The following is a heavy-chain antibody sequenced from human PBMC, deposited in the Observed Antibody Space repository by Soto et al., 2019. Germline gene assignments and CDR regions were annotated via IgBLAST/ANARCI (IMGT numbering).Heavy chain of an antibody. Sequence: PGGSLRLSCAASGFTFDDYGMSWVRQAPGKGLEWVSGINWNGGSTGYADSVKGRFTISRDNAKNSLYLQMNSLRAEDTALYHGVSGRFLEWLLLDDWGKGTLVTVYS. CDR1: GFTFDDYG. J-gene: IGHJ4*02. V-gene: IGHV3-20*01. CDR3: VSGRFLEWLLLDD. CDR2: INWNGGST. D-gene: IGHD3-3*01.